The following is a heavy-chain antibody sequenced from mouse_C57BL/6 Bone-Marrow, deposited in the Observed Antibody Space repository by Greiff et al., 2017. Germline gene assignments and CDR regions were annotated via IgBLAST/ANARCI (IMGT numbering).Heavy chain of an antibody. CDR2: IYPGGGYT. J-gene: IGHJ2*01. CDR3: ALKGYRLPHYFDY. Sequence: QVQLQQSGAELVRPGTSEKMSCKASGYTFTNYWIGWAKQRPGHGLEWIGDIYPGGGYTNYNEKFKGKATLTADKSSSTAYMQFSSLTSEDSAIYYCALKGYRLPHYFDYWGQGTTLTVSS. V-gene: IGHV1-63*01. CDR1: GYTFTNYW. D-gene: IGHD5-1-1*01.